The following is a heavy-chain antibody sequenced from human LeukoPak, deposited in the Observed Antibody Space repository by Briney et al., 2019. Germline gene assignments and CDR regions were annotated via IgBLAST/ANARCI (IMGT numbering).Heavy chain of an antibody. CDR3: AKERITMVRGVFRSFDY. J-gene: IGHJ4*02. V-gene: IGHV3-30-3*01. D-gene: IGHD3-10*01. Sequence: GSLRLSCAASGFTFSSYAMHWVRQAPGKGLEWVAVISYDGSNKYYADSVKGRFTISRDNSKNMLYLQMNSLRAEDTAVYYCAKERITMVRGVFRSFDYWGQGTLATVSS. CDR2: ISYDGSNK. CDR1: GFTFSSYA.